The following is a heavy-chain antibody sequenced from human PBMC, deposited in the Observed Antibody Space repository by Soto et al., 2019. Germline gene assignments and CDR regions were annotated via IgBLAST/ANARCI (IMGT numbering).Heavy chain of an antibody. V-gene: IGHV3-30-3*01. J-gene: IGHJ6*02. CDR2: ISYDGSNK. Sequence: GGSLRLSCAASGFTFSSYAMHWVRQAPGKGLEWVAVISYDGSNKYYADSVKGRFTISRDNSKNTLYLQMNSLRVEDTAVYYCARARGKWELREYYYGMDVWGQGTTVTVS. CDR3: ARARGKWELREYYYGMDV. D-gene: IGHD1-26*01. CDR1: GFTFSSYA.